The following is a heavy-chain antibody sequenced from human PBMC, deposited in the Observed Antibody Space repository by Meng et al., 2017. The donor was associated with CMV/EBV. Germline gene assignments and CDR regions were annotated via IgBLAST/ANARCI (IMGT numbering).Heavy chain of an antibody. CDR2: IRYDGSNK. Sequence: GESLKISCAASGFTFSSYGMHWVRQAPGKGLEWVAFIRYDGSNKYYADSVKGRFTTSRDNSKNTLYLQMNSLRAEDTAVYYCAKDPGPTVTPPEYFQHWGQGTLVTVSS. J-gene: IGHJ1*01. CDR1: GFTFSSYG. V-gene: IGHV3-30*02. CDR3: AKDPGPTVTPPEYFQH. D-gene: IGHD4-17*01.